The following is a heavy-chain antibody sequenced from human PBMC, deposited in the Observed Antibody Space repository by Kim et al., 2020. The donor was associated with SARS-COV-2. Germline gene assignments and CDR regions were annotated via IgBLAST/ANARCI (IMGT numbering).Heavy chain of an antibody. V-gene: IGHV3-9*01. J-gene: IGHJ5*02. CDR1: GFTFDDYA. Sequence: GGSLRLSCAASGFTFDDYAMHWVRQAPGKGLEWVSGISWNSGSICYADSVKGRFTISRDNAKNSLYLQMNSLRAEDTALYYCAKDKGSYYNPYIWFDPWGQGTLVTVSS. CDR2: ISWNSGSI. D-gene: IGHD3-10*01. CDR3: AKDKGSYYNPYIWFDP.